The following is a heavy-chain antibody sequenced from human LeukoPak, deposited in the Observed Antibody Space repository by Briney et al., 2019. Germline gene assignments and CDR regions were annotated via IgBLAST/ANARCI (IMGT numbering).Heavy chain of an antibody. V-gene: IGHV3-33*06. CDR3: AKRGTYCTTNNCYFDY. J-gene: IGHJ4*02. D-gene: IGHD2-8*01. Sequence: AGGSLRLSCAASGFTFKNYGMHWVRQAPGKGLEWVALIWSRGTYIYYADSVKGRFTISRDDSGDTLYLQMNSLIVDDTAIYYCAKRGTYCTTNNCYFDYLGPGTLVTVSS. CDR2: IWSRGTYI. CDR1: GFTFKNYG.